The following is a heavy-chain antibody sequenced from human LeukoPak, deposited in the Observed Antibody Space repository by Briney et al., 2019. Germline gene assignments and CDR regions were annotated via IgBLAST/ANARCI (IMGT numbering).Heavy chain of an antibody. CDR1: QDTFTAHY. D-gene: IGHD2-21*01. V-gene: IGHV1-2*02. CDR2: INPNSGGT. CDR3: ASAGLFHEGNWFDP. J-gene: IGHJ5*02. Sequence: ASVKVSCKASQDTFTAHYMHWVRQAPGQGPEWMGWINPNSGGTNYAQKFQGRVTMTSDASISTSYMELTRLRSDDSAVYYCASAGLFHEGNWFDPWGQGTLVTVSS.